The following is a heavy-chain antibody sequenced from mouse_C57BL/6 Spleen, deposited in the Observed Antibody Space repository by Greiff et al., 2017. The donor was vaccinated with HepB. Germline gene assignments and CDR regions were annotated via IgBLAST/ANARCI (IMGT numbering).Heavy chain of an antibody. CDR1: GYTFTSYW. J-gene: IGHJ2*01. V-gene: IGHV1-69*01. CDR3: AREGTGTVDY. D-gene: IGHD4-1*01. CDR2: IDPSDSYT. Sequence: QVQLQQPGAELVMPGASVKLSCKASGYTFTSYWMHWVKQRPGQGLEWIGEIDPSDSYTNYNQKFKGKSTLTVDKSSSTAYMQLSSLTSEDSAVYYCAREGTGTVDYWGQVTTLTVSS.